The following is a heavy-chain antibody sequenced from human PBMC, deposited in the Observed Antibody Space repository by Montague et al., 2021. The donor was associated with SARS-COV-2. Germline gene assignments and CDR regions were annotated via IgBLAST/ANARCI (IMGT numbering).Heavy chain of an antibody. CDR3: ASELHPNYYYGMDV. CDR1: GFTFSSYS. J-gene: IGHJ6*02. V-gene: IGHV3-21*01. CDR2: ISSSSSYI. Sequence: SLRLSCAASGFTFSSYSMNWVRQAPGKGLEWVSSISSSSSYIYYADSVKGRFTISRDNAKNSLYLQMNSLRAEDTAVYYCASELHPNYYYGMDVWGQGTTVPVPS. D-gene: IGHD4-11*01.